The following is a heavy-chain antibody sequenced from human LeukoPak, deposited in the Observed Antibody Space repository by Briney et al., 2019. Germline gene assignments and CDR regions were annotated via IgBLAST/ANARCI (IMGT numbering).Heavy chain of an antibody. CDR2: ISGSGGST. J-gene: IGHJ4*02. D-gene: IGHD5-18*01. Sequence: GGSLRLSCAASGFAFNTYSMNWVRQAPGKGLEWVSAISGSGGSTYYADSVKGRFTISRDNSKNTLYLQMNSLRAEDTAVYYCAKVRWLKYYFDYWGQGTLVTVSS. CDR3: AKVRWLKYYFDY. CDR1: GFAFNTYS. V-gene: IGHV3-23*01.